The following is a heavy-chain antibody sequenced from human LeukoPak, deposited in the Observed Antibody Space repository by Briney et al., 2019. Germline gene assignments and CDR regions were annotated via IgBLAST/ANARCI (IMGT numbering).Heavy chain of an antibody. Sequence: PSGTLSLTCAVSGGSISSSNWWSWIRQPPGKGLEWIGEIYHSGSTNYKPSLKSRVTISVDTSKNQFSLKLSSVTAADTAVYYCARGGYYGSGNDFRFDPWGQGTLVTVSS. CDR1: GGSISSSNW. D-gene: IGHD3-10*01. J-gene: IGHJ5*02. V-gene: IGHV4-4*02. CDR3: ARGGYYGSGNDFRFDP. CDR2: IYHSGST.